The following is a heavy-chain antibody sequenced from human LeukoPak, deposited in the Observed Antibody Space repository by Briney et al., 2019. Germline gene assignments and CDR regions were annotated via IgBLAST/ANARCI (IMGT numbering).Heavy chain of an antibody. D-gene: IGHD3-22*01. CDR1: GFTFDDYA. CDR2: ISWNSGSI. CDR3: AKRGVVIRVILVGFHKEAYYFDS. Sequence: GGSLRLSCAASGFTFDDYAMHWVRQAPGKGLEWVSGISWNSGSIGYADSVKGRFTISRDNAKNSLYLQMNSLRAEDTAVYFCAKRGVVIRVILVGFHKEAYYFDSWGQGALVTVSS. J-gene: IGHJ4*02. V-gene: IGHV3-9*01.